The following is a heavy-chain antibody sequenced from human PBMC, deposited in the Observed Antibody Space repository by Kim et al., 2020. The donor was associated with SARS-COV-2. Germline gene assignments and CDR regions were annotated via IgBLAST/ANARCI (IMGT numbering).Heavy chain of an antibody. D-gene: IGHD3-16*02. V-gene: IGHV1-24*01. CDR1: GYTLTDLS. CDR3: ATDPSWGNYRYFDF. Sequence: ASVKVSCKVSGYTLTDLSMYWVRQAPGKGLEWMGGFDREDDRTIYAQKFQGRVTMTEDTSTDTAYMELSSLSSEDTAVYYCATDPSWGNYRYFDFWGQGTLVTVSS. CDR2: FDREDDRT. J-gene: IGHJ4*02.